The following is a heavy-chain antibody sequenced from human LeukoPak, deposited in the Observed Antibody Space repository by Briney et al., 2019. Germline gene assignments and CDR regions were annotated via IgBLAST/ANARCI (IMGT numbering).Heavy chain of an antibody. CDR1: GFNFGIYS. CDR2: ISGSGGST. J-gene: IGHJ4*02. V-gene: IGHV3-23*01. Sequence: GGSLRLSCAASGFNFGIYSMSWVRQAPGKGLEWVSAISGSGGSTYYADSVKGRFTISRDNSKNTLYLQMNSLRAEDTAVYYCAKEDSSGYHDYWGQGTLVTVSS. CDR3: AKEDSSGYHDY. D-gene: IGHD3-22*01.